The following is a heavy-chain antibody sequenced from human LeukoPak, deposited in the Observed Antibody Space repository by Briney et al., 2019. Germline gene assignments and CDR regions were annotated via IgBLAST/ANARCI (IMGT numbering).Heavy chain of an antibody. CDR3: ARRVGLRYFDWLSHPPSDY. CDR2: ISSSSSYI. V-gene: IGHV3-21*01. CDR1: GFTFSSYS. D-gene: IGHD3-9*01. J-gene: IGHJ4*02. Sequence: GGSLRLSCAASGFTFSSYSMNWVRQAPGKGLEWVSSISSSSSYIYYADSVKGRFTISRDNAKNSLCLQMNSLRAEDTAVYYCARRVGLRYFDWLSHPPSDYWGQGTLVTFSS.